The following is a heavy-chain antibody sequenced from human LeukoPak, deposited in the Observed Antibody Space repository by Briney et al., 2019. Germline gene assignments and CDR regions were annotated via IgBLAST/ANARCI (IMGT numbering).Heavy chain of an antibody. D-gene: IGHD2-2*01. CDR1: GFTFSSYA. J-gene: IGHJ5*02. CDR2: TSSNGGST. V-gene: IGHV3-64*01. Sequence: GGSLRLSCAASGFTFSSYAMHWVRQAPGKGLEYVSATSSNGGSTYYANSVKGRFTISRDNSKNTLYLQMGSLRAEDMAVYYCARGIVVPAAKGGFWFDPWGQGTLVTVSS. CDR3: ARGIVVPAAKGGFWFDP.